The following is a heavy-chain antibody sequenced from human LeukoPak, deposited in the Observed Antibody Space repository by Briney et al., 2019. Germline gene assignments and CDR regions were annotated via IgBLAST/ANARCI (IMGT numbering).Heavy chain of an antibody. D-gene: IGHD6-19*01. CDR2: ISNTGNTI. CDR1: ESASSSYE. CDR3: AGGLGSGWRY. V-gene: IGHV3-48*03. J-gene: IGHJ4*02. Sequence: TGGSLRLSCTTYESASSSYEMNCIREAPGKGLERVSYISNTGNTIYYTDSVKGRFTIFRDNAKNSLYLQMNSLRDEDTALYYCAGGLGSGWRYWGQGTPVTVSS.